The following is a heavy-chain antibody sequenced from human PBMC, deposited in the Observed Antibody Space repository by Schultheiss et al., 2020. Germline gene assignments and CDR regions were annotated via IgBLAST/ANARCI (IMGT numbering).Heavy chain of an antibody. CDR2: IYYSGST. V-gene: IGHV4-59*01. Sequence: SETLSLTCTVSGGSISSYYWSWIRQPPGKGLEWIGYIYYSGSTNYNPSLKSRVTISVDTSKNQFSLKLSSVTAADTAVYYCARAAYCGGDCPYYYYYYGMDVWGQGTTVTVSS. D-gene: IGHD2-21*02. CDR1: GGSISSYY. J-gene: IGHJ6*02. CDR3: ARAAYCGGDCPYYYYYYGMDV.